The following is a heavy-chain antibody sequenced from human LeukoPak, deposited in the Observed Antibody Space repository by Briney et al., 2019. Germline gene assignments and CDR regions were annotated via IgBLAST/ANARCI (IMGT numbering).Heavy chain of an antibody. D-gene: IGHD6-19*01. Sequence: GGSPRLSCAASGFTFSSYAMSWVRQAPGKGLEWVSAISGSGGSTYYADSVKGRFTISRDNSKNTLYLQMNSLRAEDTAVYYCAKVGIIAVAGTSDYWGQGTLVTVSS. CDR2: ISGSGGST. V-gene: IGHV3-23*01. CDR3: AKVGIIAVAGTSDY. CDR1: GFTFSSYA. J-gene: IGHJ4*02.